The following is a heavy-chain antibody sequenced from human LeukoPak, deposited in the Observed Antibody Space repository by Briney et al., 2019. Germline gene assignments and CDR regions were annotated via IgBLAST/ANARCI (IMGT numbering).Heavy chain of an antibody. CDR1: GYTFTGYY. CDR2: INPNSGGT. Sequence: ASVKVSCKASGYTFTGYYMHWVRQAPGQGLEWMGWINPNSGGTNYAQKFQGRVTMTRDTSISTAYMELSRLRSDDTAVYYCARAFVRGVSSYYFYMDVWGKGATVTISS. D-gene: IGHD3-10*01. CDR3: ARAFVRGVSSYYFYMDV. J-gene: IGHJ6*03. V-gene: IGHV1-2*02.